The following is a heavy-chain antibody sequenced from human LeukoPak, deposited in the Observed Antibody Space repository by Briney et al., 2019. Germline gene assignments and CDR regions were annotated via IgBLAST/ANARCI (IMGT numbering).Heavy chain of an antibody. CDR2: IYTSGST. CDR3: ARSGGSGTYYDGTFDY. CDR1: GGSITSYY. V-gene: IGHV4-4*07. J-gene: IGHJ4*02. D-gene: IGHD1-26*01. Sequence: PSETLSLTCTASGGSITSYYWSWIRQPAGKGLEWIGRIYTSGSTNYNPSLKSRVTMSVDTSKNQFSLKVNSVTAADTAVYYCARSGGSGTYYDGTFDYWGQGTLVTVSS.